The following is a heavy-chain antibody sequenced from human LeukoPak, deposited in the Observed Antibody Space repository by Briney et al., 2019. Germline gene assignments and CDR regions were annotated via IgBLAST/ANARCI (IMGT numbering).Heavy chain of an antibody. CDR3: ARGRGYSSSPGVYYYYYMDV. V-gene: IGHV3-33*01. D-gene: IGHD6-13*01. CDR1: GFTFSSYG. Sequence: PGGSLRLSCAASGFTFSSYGMHWVRQAPGKGLEWVAVIWYDGSNKYYADSVKGRFTISRDNSKNTLYLQMNSLRAEDTAVYYCARGRGYSSSPGVYYYYYMDVWGKGTTVTVSS. CDR2: IWYDGSNK. J-gene: IGHJ6*03.